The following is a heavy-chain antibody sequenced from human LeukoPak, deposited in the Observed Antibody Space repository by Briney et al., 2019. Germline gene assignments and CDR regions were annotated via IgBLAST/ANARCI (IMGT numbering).Heavy chain of an antibody. CDR3: ARELVVAGAFDI. Sequence: PGGSLRLSCAASGLTFSSYEMNWVRQAPGKGLEWASYISTSGSTIYYADSVKGRFTISRDSAKNSLYLQMNSLRAEDTAVYYCARELVVAGAFDIWGQGTMVTVSS. J-gene: IGHJ3*02. CDR2: ISTSGSTI. D-gene: IGHD2-2*01. V-gene: IGHV3-48*03. CDR1: GLTFSSYE.